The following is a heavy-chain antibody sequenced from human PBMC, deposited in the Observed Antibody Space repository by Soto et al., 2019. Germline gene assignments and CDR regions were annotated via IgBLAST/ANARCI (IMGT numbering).Heavy chain of an antibody. CDR1: GYTFSNYG. D-gene: IGHD3-3*01. J-gene: IGHJ6*02. Sequence: ASVKVSCKASGYTFSNYGIHWVRQAPGQRLEWMGLINAYNGNTNYAQKLQGRVTMTTDTSTSTAYMELRSLRSDDTAVYYCARAPFLEWINFRYYYYGTDVWGQGTTVTVSS. CDR3: ARAPFLEWINFRYYYYGTDV. V-gene: IGHV1-18*01. CDR2: INAYNGNT.